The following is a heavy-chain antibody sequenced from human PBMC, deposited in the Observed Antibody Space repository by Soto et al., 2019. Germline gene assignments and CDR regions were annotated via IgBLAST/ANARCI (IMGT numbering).Heavy chain of an antibody. CDR2: IYHSGIT. J-gene: IGHJ4*02. CDR3: ARDRTGSSGFDY. D-gene: IGHD3-22*01. CDR1: GGSISSGGYS. Sequence: PSETLSLTCAVSGGSISSGGYSWSWIRQPPGKGLEWIGYIYHSGITYYNPSLKSRVTISVDRSKNQFSLKLSSVTAADTAVYYCARDRTGSSGFDYWGQGTLVTVSS. V-gene: IGHV4-30-2*01.